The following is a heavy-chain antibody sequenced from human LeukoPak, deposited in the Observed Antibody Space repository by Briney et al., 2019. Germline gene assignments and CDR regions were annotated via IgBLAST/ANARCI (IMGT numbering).Heavy chain of an antibody. CDR1: GFTFSSYS. J-gene: IGHJ4*02. CDR3: ARAMVTAAGFPDY. D-gene: IGHD6-13*01. CDR2: ISTSGNFI. V-gene: IGHV3-21*04. Sequence: GGSLRLSCAAFGFTFSSYSMNWVRQAPGKGLEWVSYISTSGNFIYYADSVKGRFTISRDNAKNSLYLQMNSLRAEDTAVYYCARAMVTAAGFPDYWGQGTLVTVSS.